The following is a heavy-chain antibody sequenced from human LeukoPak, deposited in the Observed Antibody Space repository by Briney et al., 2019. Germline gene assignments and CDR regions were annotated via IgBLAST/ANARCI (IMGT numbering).Heavy chain of an antibody. D-gene: IGHD2-21*01. CDR1: GYTFIGFY. V-gene: IGHV1-2*02. Sequence: ASVKVSCKTSGYTFIGFYMHWIRQAPGQGLEWMGWLNPDSGVTDYASKFQGRVSMTRDTSISTGYMELSSLRSDDTAVYYCVRRHIVTGFDFWGQGTRVTVFS. CDR3: VRRHIVTGFDF. CDR2: LNPDSGVT. J-gene: IGHJ4*02.